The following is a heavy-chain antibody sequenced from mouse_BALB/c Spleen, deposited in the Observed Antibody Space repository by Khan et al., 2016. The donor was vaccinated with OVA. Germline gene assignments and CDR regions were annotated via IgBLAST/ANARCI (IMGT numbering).Heavy chain of an antibody. D-gene: IGHD2-10*01. CDR2: IWRDGST. Sequence: VELVESGPGLVAPSQSLSITCTTSGFSLTNYGVHWVRQPPGKGLEWLVVIWRDGSTTYNSDIKSRLNISNDNSKTQVFLKMNSLQTDDKAMYYCARQPYYHYNIMDYWGQGTSGTVSS. V-gene: IGHV2-6-1*01. CDR1: GFSLTNYG. J-gene: IGHJ4*01. CDR3: ARQPYYHYNIMDY.